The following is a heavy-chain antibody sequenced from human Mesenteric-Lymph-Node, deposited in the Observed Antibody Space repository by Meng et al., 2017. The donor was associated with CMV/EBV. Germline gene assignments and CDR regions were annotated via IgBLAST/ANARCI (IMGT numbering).Heavy chain of an antibody. CDR1: GGSISSSSYY. CDR3: ARRETTGTTVDY. J-gene: IGHJ4*02. Sequence: GSLRLSCTVSGGSISSSSYYWGWIRQPPGKGLEWIGSIYYSGSTYYNPSLKSRVTISVDTPKNQFSLNLSSVTAADTAVYYCARRETTGTTVDYWGQGTLVTVSS. D-gene: IGHD1-1*01. CDR2: IYYSGST. V-gene: IGHV4-39*01.